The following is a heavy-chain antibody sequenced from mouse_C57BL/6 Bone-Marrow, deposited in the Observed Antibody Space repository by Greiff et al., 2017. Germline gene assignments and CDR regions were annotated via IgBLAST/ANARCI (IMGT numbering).Heavy chain of an antibody. V-gene: IGHV1-81*01. Sequence: QVQLQQSGAELARPGASVKLSCKASGYTFTSYGISWVKQRTGQGLEWIGEIYPRSGNTYYNEKFKGKATLTADKSSSTAYMKLRNLTSEDSAVYFWACWLICYRNYVEDALEYWGQGTSVTVSS. D-gene: IGHD2-5*01. J-gene: IGHJ4*01. CDR2: IYPRSGNT. CDR3: ACWLICYRNYVEDALEY. CDR1: GYTFTSYG.